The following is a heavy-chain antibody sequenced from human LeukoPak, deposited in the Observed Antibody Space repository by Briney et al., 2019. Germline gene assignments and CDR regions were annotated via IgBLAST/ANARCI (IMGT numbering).Heavy chain of an antibody. CDR1: GGTFSSYA. D-gene: IGHD3-22*01. Sequence: SVKVSCKASGGTFSSYAISWVRQAPGQGLEWMGGIIPVFGTANYAQKFQGRVTITTDESTSTAYMELSSLRSEDTAVYYCARTYYYDSSGYYSHWYFDLWGRGTLVTVSS. CDR2: IIPVFGTA. CDR3: ARTYYYDSSGYYSHWYFDL. V-gene: IGHV1-69*05. J-gene: IGHJ2*01.